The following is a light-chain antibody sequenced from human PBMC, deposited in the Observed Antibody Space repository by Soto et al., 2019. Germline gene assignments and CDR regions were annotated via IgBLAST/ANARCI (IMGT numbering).Light chain of an antibody. J-gene: IGLJ3*02. V-gene: IGLV2-14*01. Sequence: QSALTQPASVSGSPGQSITISCTGTSSDVGGYNYVSWYQQHPGKAPKLMIYEVSNRPSGVSNRFSGSKSGNTASLTIYGLPAEDEADYYCSSYTSSSPLVFGGGTKLTV. CDR3: SSYTSSSPLV. CDR1: SSDVGGYNY. CDR2: EVS.